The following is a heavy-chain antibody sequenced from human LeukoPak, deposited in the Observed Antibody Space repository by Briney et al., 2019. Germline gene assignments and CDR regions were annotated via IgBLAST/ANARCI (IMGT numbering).Heavy chain of an antibody. V-gene: IGHV3-48*03. D-gene: IGHD3-10*02. Sequence: GSLRLSCAASGFTFSSYEMNWVRQAPGKGLEWVSYISSSGSTIYYADSVKGRFTISRDNAKNSLYLQMNSLRAEDTAVYYCAELGITMIGGVWGKGTTATISS. CDR3: AELGITMIGGV. J-gene: IGHJ6*04. CDR1: GFTFSSYE. CDR2: ISSSGSTI.